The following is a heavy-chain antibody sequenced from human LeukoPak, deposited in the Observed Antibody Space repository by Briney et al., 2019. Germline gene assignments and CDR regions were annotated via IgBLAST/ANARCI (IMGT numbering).Heavy chain of an antibody. V-gene: IGHV3-74*01. D-gene: IGHD4-11*01. CDR3: AKGGSKAPDY. J-gene: IGHJ4*02. Sequence: GGSLRLSCAASGFTFSNYWMHWVRQAPGKGLVWVSRIHSDGSSTTYADSVKGRFTISRDNAKNTLYLQMNSLRAEGTAVYYCAKGGSKAPDYWGQGTLVTASS. CDR1: GFTFSNYW. CDR2: IHSDGSST.